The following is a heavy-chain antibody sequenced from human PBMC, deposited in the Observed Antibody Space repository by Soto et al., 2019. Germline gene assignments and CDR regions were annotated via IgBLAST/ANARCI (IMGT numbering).Heavy chain of an antibody. J-gene: IGHJ4*02. CDR3: AKDFTPDGYWDFDY. Sequence: GGSLRLSCAASGFTFSTYTMSWVRQAPGKGLEWISAVLQTGSSTYYADSVKGRFTISRDNSKNTLYLQMNNLRAEDTAVYYCAKDFTPDGYWDFDYWGQGTLVTVSS. CDR1: GFTFSTYT. D-gene: IGHD4-17*01. CDR2: VLQTGSST. V-gene: IGHV3-23*01.